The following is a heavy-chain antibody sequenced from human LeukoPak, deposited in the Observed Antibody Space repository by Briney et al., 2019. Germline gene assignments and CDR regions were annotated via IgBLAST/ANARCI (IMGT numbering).Heavy chain of an antibody. J-gene: IGHJ4*02. D-gene: IGHD5-18*01. CDR3: ARDARNTAMGAFDY. Sequence: PGGSLRLSCAASGFAVSSNYMGWVRQAPGKGLEWVSSISSSSSYIYYADSVKGRFTISRDNAKNSLYLQMNSLRAEDTAVYYCARDARNTAMGAFDYWGQGTLVTVSS. CDR1: GFAVSSNY. V-gene: IGHV3-21*01. CDR2: ISSSSSYI.